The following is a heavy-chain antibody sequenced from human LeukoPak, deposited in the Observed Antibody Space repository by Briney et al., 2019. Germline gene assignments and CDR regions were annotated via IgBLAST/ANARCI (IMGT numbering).Heavy chain of an antibody. J-gene: IGHJ4*02. V-gene: IGHV3-7*01. CDR1: GFTFSSYW. CDR3: ARDYFWEQYYFDY. Sequence: GGSLRLSCAASGFTFSSYWMSWVRQAPGKGLEWVANIKQDGSEKYYVDSVKGRFTISRDNAKNSLYLQMNSLRAEDTAVYYCARDYFWEQYYFDYWGQRTLVTVSS. D-gene: IGHD3-16*01. CDR2: IKQDGSEK.